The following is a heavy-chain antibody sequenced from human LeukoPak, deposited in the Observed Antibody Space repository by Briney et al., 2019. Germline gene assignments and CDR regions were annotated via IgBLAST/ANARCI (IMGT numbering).Heavy chain of an antibody. CDR1: GFTFSIYG. D-gene: IGHD1-14*01. CDR2: ISSDGREE. Sequence: GRSLRLSCAASGFTFSIYGMHWVRQAPGKGLEWVAVISSDGREEDYAASVRGRFTISRDNSRDTLYLQMSSLRPEDAAVYYCRAATKDRGYYFDYWGQGTLVTVSS. CDR3: RAATKDRGYYFDY. J-gene: IGHJ4*02. V-gene: IGHV3-30*03.